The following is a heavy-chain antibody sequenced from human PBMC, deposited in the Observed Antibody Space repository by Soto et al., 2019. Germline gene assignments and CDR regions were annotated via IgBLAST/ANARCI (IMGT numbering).Heavy chain of an antibody. CDR3: TTTVRHNWNDYYYYGMDV. CDR1: GFTFSNAW. D-gene: IGHD1-20*01. J-gene: IGHJ6*02. CDR2: IKSKTDGGTT. Sequence: GGSLRLSCAASGFTFSNAWMSWVRQAPGKGLEWVGRIKSKTDGGTTDYAAPVKGRFTISRDDSKNTLYLQMNSLKTEDTAVYYCTTTVRHNWNDYYYYGMDVWGQGTMVTVSS. V-gene: IGHV3-15*01.